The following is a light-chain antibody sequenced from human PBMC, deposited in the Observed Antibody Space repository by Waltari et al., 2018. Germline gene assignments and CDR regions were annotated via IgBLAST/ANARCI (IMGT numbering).Light chain of an antibody. V-gene: IGKV1D-13*01. CDR2: DAS. Sequence: AIQLTQSPSSLSASVGDRVTITCRASQGISSALAWYQQKPGKAPKLLIYDASSLESGVPSRFSGSGSGTDFTLTISSLQPEDFATYYCQQFNNYRYTFGQGNKLEIK. CDR1: QGISSA. CDR3: QQFNNYRYT. J-gene: IGKJ2*01.